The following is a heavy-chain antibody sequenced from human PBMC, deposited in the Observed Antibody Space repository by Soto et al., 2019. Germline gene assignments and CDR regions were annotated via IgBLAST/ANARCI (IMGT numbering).Heavy chain of an antibody. CDR3: ARDKGSWHAYYYYGMDV. Sequence: ASVKVSCKASGGTFSSYAISWVRQAPGQGLEWMGWIIANNGKANYAQKFQGRVTMTTDASTSTAYMELRSLRSDDTAVYYCARDKGSWHAYYYYGMDVWGQGTTVTVSS. CDR1: GGTFSSYA. V-gene: IGHV1-18*01. CDR2: IIANNGKA. D-gene: IGHD6-13*01. J-gene: IGHJ6*02.